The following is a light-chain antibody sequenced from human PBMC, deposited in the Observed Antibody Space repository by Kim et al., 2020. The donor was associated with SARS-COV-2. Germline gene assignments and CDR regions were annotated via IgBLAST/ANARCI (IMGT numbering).Light chain of an antibody. CDR3: QVWDSSSDRVV. CDR1: NIGSKS. V-gene: IGLV3-21*04. Sequence: SYEPTQPPSVSVAPGKTARITCGGNNIGSKSVHWYQQKPGQAPVLVIYYDSDRPSGIPERFSGSNSGNTATLTISRVEAGDEADYYCQVWDSSSDRVVFGGGTQLTVL. CDR2: YDS. J-gene: IGLJ2*01.